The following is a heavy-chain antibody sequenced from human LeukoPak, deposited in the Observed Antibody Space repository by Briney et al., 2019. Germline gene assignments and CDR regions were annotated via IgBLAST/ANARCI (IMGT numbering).Heavy chain of an antibody. J-gene: IGHJ4*02. Sequence: GRPLRLSCAASGFAFSSYGMHWVRQAPGKGLEWVAVISYDGSNKYYADSVKGRFTISRDNSKNTPYLQMNSLRAEDTAVYYCAKAAWGGSTRSPIDYWGQGTLVTVSS. CDR1: GFAFSSYG. CDR2: ISYDGSNK. CDR3: AKAAWGGSTRSPIDY. D-gene: IGHD5/OR15-5a*01. V-gene: IGHV3-30*18.